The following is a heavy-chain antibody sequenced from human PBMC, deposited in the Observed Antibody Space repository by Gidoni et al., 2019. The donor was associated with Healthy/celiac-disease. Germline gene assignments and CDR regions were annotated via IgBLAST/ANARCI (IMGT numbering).Heavy chain of an antibody. CDR1: GRSISSSSYY. CDR2: INYSGST. V-gene: IGHV4-39*01. J-gene: IGHJ6*03. Sequence: QLQLQESCPGLVKPSETLSLTCTVSGRSISSSSYYWGWIRQPPGKGLEWIGSINYSGSTYYNPSLKSRVTISVDTSKNQFSLKLSSVTAADTAVYYCARRGYSYGYMDVWGKGTTVTVSS. CDR3: ARRGYSYGYMDV. D-gene: IGHD5-18*01.